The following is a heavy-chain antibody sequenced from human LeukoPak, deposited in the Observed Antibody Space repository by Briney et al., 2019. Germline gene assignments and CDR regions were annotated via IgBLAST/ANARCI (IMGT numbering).Heavy chain of an antibody. V-gene: IGHV4-59*08. D-gene: IGHD5-18*01. CDR3: ARLLIVDTAMVGSHYFDY. J-gene: IGHJ4*02. CDR2: IYYSGST. CDR1: GGSISSYC. Sequence: SETLSLTCTVSGGSISSYCWSWIRQPPGKGLEWIGYIYYSGSTNYNPSLKSRVTISVDTSKNQFSLKLSSVTAADTAVYYCARLLIVDTAMVGSHYFDYWGQGTLVTVPS.